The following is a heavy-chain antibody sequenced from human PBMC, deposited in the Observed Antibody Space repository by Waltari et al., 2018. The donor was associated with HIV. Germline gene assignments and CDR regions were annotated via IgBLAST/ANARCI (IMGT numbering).Heavy chain of an antibody. CDR2: ISWHSTRI. Sequence: EVQLLASGGGLVQPGRSLRISWTASGLKFDDYAMHWVRQPPGKGLEWVSSISWHSTRITYADSVKGRFTISRDNAKKSLYLQMDSLRPEDTAFYYCSRGPMYNWFDPWGQGTLVTVSS. D-gene: IGHD3-10*02. J-gene: IGHJ5*02. CDR1: GLKFDDYA. CDR3: SRGPMYNWFDP. V-gene: IGHV3-9*01.